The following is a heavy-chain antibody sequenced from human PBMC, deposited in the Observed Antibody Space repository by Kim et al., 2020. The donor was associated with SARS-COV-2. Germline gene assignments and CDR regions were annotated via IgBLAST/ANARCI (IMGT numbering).Heavy chain of an antibody. Sequence: ASVKVSCRASGYIFPSYYIHWVRQAPGQGLEWLGIINPSGGSTNYAQKFLGRVTMTRDTSTSTVYLQLSSLRSEDTAVYYCARDLEVGAPTSADYWGQGTLVTVSS. CDR3: ARDLEVGAPTSADY. CDR1: GYIFPSYY. D-gene: IGHD1-26*01. J-gene: IGHJ4*02. CDR2: INPSGGST. V-gene: IGHV1-46*01.